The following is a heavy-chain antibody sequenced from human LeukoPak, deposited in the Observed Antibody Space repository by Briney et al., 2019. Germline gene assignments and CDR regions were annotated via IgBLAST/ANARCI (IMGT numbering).Heavy chain of an antibody. CDR1: GFTFSSYG. Sequence: GGSLGLSCAASGFTFSSYGMHWVRQAPGKGLEWVAVISYDGSNKYYADSVKGRFTISRDSSKNTLYLQMNTLRAEDTAVYYCANDYRSGSFHDFWGQGTLVTVSS. CDR2: ISYDGSNK. J-gene: IGHJ4*02. D-gene: IGHD3-10*01. CDR3: ANDYRSGSFHDF. V-gene: IGHV3-30*18.